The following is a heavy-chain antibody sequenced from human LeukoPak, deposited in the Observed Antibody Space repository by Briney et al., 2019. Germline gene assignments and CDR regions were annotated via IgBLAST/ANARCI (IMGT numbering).Heavy chain of an antibody. CDR3: TRLTPTSSGQSLPAANSGNDY. V-gene: IGHV3-73*01. CDR2: IRSKANSYAT. CDR1: GFTFSGSA. J-gene: IGHJ4*02. Sequence: GGSLRLSCAASGFTFSGSAMHWVRQASGKGLEWVGRIRSKANSYATAYAASVKGRFTISRDDSKNTAYLQMSSLKTEDTAVYYCTRLTPTSSGQSLPAANSGNDYWGQGTLVTVSS. D-gene: IGHD2-2*01.